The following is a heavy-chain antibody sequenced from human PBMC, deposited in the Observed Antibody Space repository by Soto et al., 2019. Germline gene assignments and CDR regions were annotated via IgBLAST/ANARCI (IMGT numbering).Heavy chain of an antibody. V-gene: IGHV4-61*01. CDR1: GGSVSSGSYY. D-gene: IGHD1-20*01. CDR2: IYYSGST. J-gene: IGHJ6*02. Sequence: LSLTCTVSGGSVSSGSYYWSWIRQPPGKGLEWIGYIYYSGSTNYNPSLKSRVTISVDTSKNQFSLKLSPVTAADTAVYYCARYKAQYYYYGMDVWGQGTTVTVSS. CDR3: ARYKAQYYYYGMDV.